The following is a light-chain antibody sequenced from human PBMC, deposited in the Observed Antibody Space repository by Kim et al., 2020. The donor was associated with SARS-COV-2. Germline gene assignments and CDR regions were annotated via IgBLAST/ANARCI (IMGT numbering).Light chain of an antibody. V-gene: IGLV2-14*03. CDR3: TSYTSTSTVV. CDR1: SSDVGGYEY. J-gene: IGLJ3*02. Sequence: QSALTQPASVSGSPGQSISISCTGTSSDVGGYEYVSWYQQHPGKAPKLMIYDVTNRPSGVSNRFSGSKSGNTASLTISGLQADDEAEYYCTSYTSTSTVVFGGGTQLTVL. CDR2: DVT.